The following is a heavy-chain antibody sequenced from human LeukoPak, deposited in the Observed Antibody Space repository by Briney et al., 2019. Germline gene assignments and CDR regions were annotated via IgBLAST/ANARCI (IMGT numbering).Heavy chain of an antibody. CDR3: ARSPYYYDSSGNMGLDY. V-gene: IGHV1-46*01. Sequence: ASVKVSCKASGYTFTSYYMHWVRQAPGQGLEWMGIINPSGGSTSYAQKFQGRVTMTRDMSTSTVYMELSSLRSEDTAVYYCARSPYYYDSSGNMGLDYWGQGTLVTVSS. CDR1: GYTFTSYY. CDR2: INPSGGST. D-gene: IGHD3-22*01. J-gene: IGHJ4*02.